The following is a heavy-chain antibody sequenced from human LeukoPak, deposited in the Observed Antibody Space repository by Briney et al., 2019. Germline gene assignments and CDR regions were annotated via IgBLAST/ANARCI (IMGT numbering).Heavy chain of an antibody. CDR1: GFTFSSYW. Sequence: GTSLRLSCAASGFTFSSYWMSWVRQAPGKGLEWVANIKQDGSEKYYVDSVKGRFTISRDNAKNSLYLQMNSLRAEDTAVYYCARAALVAAAGVYYYYGMDVWGQGTTVTVSS. CDR2: IKQDGSEK. CDR3: ARAALVAAAGVYYYYGMDV. J-gene: IGHJ6*02. D-gene: IGHD6-13*01. V-gene: IGHV3-7*01.